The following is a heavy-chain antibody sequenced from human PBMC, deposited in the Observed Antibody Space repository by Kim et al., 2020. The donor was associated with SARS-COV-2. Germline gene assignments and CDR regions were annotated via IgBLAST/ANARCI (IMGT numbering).Heavy chain of an antibody. CDR1: GFTFSDYY. D-gene: IGHD5-18*01. CDR2: IFISSSHT. Sequence: GGSLRLSCAASGFTFSDYYMSWIRQAPGKGLEWVSYIFISSSHTDYADFGRGRFTISRDNAKNSLYLQMNSLRAEDTAVYYCARAGYDQTIKGRYSYVYWGQGTLVTVSS. CDR3: ARAGYDQTIKGRYSYVY. J-gene: IGHJ4*02. V-gene: IGHV3-11*05.